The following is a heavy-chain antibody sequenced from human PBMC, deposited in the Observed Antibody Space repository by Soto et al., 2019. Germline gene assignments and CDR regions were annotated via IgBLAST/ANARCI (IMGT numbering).Heavy chain of an antibody. V-gene: IGHV1-18*01. D-gene: IGHD2-2*01. CDR1: GYTFTSYG. Sequence: GASVKVSCKASGYTFTSYGISWVRQAPGQGLEWMGWISAYNGNTNYAQKLQGRVAMTTDTYTSTAYMELRSLRSDDTAVYYCARGAVVVPAAIRPWWFDPWGQGTLVTVSS. CDR3: ARGAVVVPAAIRPWWFDP. J-gene: IGHJ5*02. CDR2: ISAYNGNT.